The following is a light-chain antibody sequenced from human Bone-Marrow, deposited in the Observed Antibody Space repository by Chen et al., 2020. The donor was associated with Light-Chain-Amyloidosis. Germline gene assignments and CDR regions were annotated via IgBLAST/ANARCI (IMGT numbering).Light chain of an antibody. CDR2: DDN. CDR3: CSYAGSSTWV. Sequence: QSALTQPASVSGSPGQAITISCNGTSSDVGSYNLVSWYQQHPGKAPKLMIYDDNKRPSGVSNRFSGSKSGNTASLTISGLQADDEADYYCCSYAGSSTWVFGGGTKLTVL. J-gene: IGLJ3*02. CDR1: SSDVGSYNL. V-gene: IGLV2-23*01.